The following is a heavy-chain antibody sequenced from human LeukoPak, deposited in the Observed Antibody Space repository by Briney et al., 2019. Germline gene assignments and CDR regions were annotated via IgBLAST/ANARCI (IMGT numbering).Heavy chain of an antibody. CDR2: ISSSGSTI. J-gene: IGHJ6*02. CDR3: AGSYYYYYGMDV. V-gene: IGHV3-48*03. CDR1: GFTFSSYE. D-gene: IGHD1-26*01. Sequence: GGSPRLSCAASGFTFSSYEMNWVRQAPGKGLEWVSYISSSGSTIYYADSVKGRFTISRDNAKNSLYLQMNSLRAEDTAVYYCAGSYYYYYGMDVWGQGTTVTVSS.